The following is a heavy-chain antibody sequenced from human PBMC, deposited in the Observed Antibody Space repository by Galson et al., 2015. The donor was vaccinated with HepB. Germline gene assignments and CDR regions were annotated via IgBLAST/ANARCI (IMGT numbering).Heavy chain of an antibody. D-gene: IGHD6-13*01. V-gene: IGHV1-18*04. CDR1: GYTFTSYG. Sequence: SVKVSCKASGYTFTSYGISWVRQAPGQGLEWMGWISAYNGNTNYAQKLQGRVTMTTDTSTSTAYMELRSLRSDDTAVYYCAREPRYSSSWYYYYGMDVWGQGTTVTVSS. CDR3: AREPRYSSSWYYYYGMDV. J-gene: IGHJ6*02. CDR2: ISAYNGNT.